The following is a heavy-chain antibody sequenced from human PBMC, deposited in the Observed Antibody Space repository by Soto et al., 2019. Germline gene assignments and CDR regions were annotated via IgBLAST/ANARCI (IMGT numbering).Heavy chain of an antibody. D-gene: IGHD3-3*01. CDR2: ISAYNGNT. CDR3: ARAYDFWIGFFKPFDY. Sequence: SVKVSCKASGYTFTSYGISWVRQAPGQGLEWMGWISAYNGNTNYAQKLHGRLTMTTDTSTTTAYKELRSLRSDDTAVYNRARAYDFWIGFFKPFDYWGQATLVTVSS. J-gene: IGHJ4*02. CDR1: GYTFTSYG. V-gene: IGHV1-18*01.